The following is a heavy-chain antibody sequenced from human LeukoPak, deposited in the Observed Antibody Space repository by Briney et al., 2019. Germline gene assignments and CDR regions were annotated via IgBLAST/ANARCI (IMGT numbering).Heavy chain of an antibody. J-gene: IGHJ4*02. CDR1: SDSISSYY. CDR3: ARGKDFWTGYYSGNVSSAFDY. D-gene: IGHD3/OR15-3a*01. CDR2: VYSGGTT. Sequence: PSETLSLTCTVSSDSISSYYWTWLRQSPGKGLEWIGFVYSGGTTNHNPSLKSRVTVSIDTSKNQFYLKLKSVTATDTAVYYCARGKDFWTGYYSGNVSSAFDYWGQGIQVIVSS. V-gene: IGHV4-4*08.